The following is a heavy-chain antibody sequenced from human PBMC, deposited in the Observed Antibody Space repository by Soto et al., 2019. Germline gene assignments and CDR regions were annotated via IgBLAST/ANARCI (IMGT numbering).Heavy chain of an antibody. J-gene: IGHJ6*02. CDR3: ARTYYDSSGYYLYYYGMDV. CDR1: GYGFTSYW. CDR2: IYPGDSDT. V-gene: IGHV5-51*01. D-gene: IGHD3-22*01. Sequence: GESLKISCKGSGYGFTSYWIGWVRQMPGKGLERMGIIYPGDSDTRYSPSFQGQVTISADKSISTAYLQWSSLKASDTAMYYCARTYYDSSGYYLYYYGMDVWGQGTTVTVSS.